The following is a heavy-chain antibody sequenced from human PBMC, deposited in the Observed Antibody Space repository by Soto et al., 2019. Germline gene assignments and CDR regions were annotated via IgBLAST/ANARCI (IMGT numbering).Heavy chain of an antibody. D-gene: IGHD3-3*01. CDR1: GFTFSSYA. J-gene: IGHJ6*02. Sequence: GGSLRLSCAASGFTFSSYAMHWVRQAPGKGLEWVAVISYDGSNKYYADSVKVRFTISRDNSKNTLYLQMNSLRAEDTAVYYCARGSYYDFWSGYPPSGNYYYGMDVWGQGTTVTVSS. CDR3: ARGSYYDFWSGYPPSGNYYYGMDV. V-gene: IGHV3-30-3*01. CDR2: ISYDGSNK.